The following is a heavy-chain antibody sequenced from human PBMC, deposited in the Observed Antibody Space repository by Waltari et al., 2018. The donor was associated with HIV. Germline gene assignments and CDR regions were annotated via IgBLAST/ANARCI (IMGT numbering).Heavy chain of an antibody. Sequence: EVRLLESGGGLVRPGGSLRLSCEASGLRFGVYNMNWVRQGPGKGLEVVASIGSLQNFIHYADSVKGRFTVSRDNAKNSLYLQMNSLTAEDTAVYYCARGPSSGWSWFDPWGQGTLVTVSS. CDR1: GLRFGVYN. V-gene: IGHV3-21*01. CDR3: ARGPSSGWSWFDP. J-gene: IGHJ5*02. CDR2: IGSLQNFI. D-gene: IGHD6-19*01.